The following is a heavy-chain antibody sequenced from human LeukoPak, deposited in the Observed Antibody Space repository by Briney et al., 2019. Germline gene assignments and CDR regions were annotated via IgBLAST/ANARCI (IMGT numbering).Heavy chain of an antibody. CDR1: GFTFSSYW. V-gene: IGHV3-7*01. D-gene: IGHD4-17*01. Sequence: GGSLRLSCAASGFTFSSYWMSWVRQAPGKGLEWVANIKQDGSEKYYVDPVKGRFTISRDNARNSLYLQMNSLRAEDTAVYYCARESGSGDYGFDYWGQGTLVTVSS. CDR3: ARESGSGDYGFDY. J-gene: IGHJ4*02. CDR2: IKQDGSEK.